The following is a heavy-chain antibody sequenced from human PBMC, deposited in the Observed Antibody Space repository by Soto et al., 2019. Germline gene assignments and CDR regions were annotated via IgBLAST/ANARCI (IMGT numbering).Heavy chain of an antibody. CDR1: GGTFSSYA. CDR2: IIPIFGTA. V-gene: IGHV1-69*13. J-gene: IGHJ6*02. D-gene: IGHD6-13*01. CDR3: ASAQHQLVLYSGMGV. Sequence: SVKVSCKASGGTFSSYAISWVRQAPGQGLEWMGGIIPIFGTANYAQKFQGRVTITADESTSTAYMELSSLRSEDTAVYYCASAQHQLVLYSGMGVWGQGTTVTVCS.